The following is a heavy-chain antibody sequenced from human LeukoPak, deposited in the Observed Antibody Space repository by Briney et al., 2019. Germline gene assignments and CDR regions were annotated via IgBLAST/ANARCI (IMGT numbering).Heavy chain of an antibody. CDR3: ARDQDYFDY. CDR1: GGSISSYY. CDR2: IYYSGST. V-gene: IGHV4-59*01. J-gene: IGHJ4*02. Sequence: SETLSLTCTVSGGSISSYYWSWVRQPPGKGLEWIGYIYYSGSTNYNPSLKSRVTISVDTSKNQFSLKLSSVTAADTAVYYCARDQDYFDYWGQGTLVTVSS.